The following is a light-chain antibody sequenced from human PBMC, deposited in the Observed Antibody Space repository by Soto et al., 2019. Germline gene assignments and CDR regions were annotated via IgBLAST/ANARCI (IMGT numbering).Light chain of an antibody. Sequence: EIVMTQSPATLSLSPGERAALSCRASENVFSFMAWYQHRPGQAPRLLIYEGSNRAAGVPARVSGSGSGTDFTLTISSLEPEDFAVYYCQQRTKWPPIFTFGPGTKVEIK. J-gene: IGKJ3*01. CDR2: EGS. CDR1: ENVFSF. V-gene: IGKV3-11*01. CDR3: QQRTKWPPIFT.